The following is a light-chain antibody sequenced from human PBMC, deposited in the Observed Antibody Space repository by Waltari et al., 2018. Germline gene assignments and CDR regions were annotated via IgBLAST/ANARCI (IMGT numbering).Light chain of an antibody. CDR3: QQYNTYSPGPT. V-gene: IGKV1-5*03. CDR2: KAS. Sequence: IQMTQSPSTLSASVGDRVTITSRASQSNLTWLAWDQQKPGKAPRLLMYKASSLQSGVPPRFSGSGSGTEFTLTISSLQPDDFATYYCQQYNTYSPGPTFGGGTKVEIK. J-gene: IGKJ4*01. CDR1: QSNLTW.